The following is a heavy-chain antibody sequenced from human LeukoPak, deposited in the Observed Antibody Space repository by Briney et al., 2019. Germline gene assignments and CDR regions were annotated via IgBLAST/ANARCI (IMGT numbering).Heavy chain of an antibody. Sequence: GGSLRLSCAASGFTLSSYGMHWVRQAPGKGLEWVAFIRYDGSNKYYADSVKGRFTISRVNSENTLWLQMTSLRAEDTAVYYCAKAPVRGVISHLDYWGQGTLVTVSS. CDR2: IRYDGSNK. D-gene: IGHD3-10*01. CDR3: AKAPVRGVISHLDY. J-gene: IGHJ4*02. CDR1: GFTLSSYG. V-gene: IGHV3-30*02.